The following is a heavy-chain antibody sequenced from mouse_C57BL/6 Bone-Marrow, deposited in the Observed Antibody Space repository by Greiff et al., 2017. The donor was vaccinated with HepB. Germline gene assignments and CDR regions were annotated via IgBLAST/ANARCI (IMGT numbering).Heavy chain of an antibody. D-gene: IGHD1-1*01. J-gene: IGHJ4*01. CDR1: GYAFSSSW. CDR3: ARSATTDAMDY. V-gene: IGHV1-82*01. CDR2: IYPGDGDT. Sequence: VKLQESGPELVKPGASVKISCKASGYAFSSSWMNWVKQRPGKGLEWIGRIYPGDGDTNYNGKFKGKATLTADKSSSTAYMQLSSLTSEDSAVYFCARSATTDAMDYWGQGTSVTVSS.